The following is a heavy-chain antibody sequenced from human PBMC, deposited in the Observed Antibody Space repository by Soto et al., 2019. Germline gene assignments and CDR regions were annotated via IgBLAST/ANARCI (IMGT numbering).Heavy chain of an antibody. V-gene: IGHV3-23*01. J-gene: IGHJ4*02. Sequence: GGSLRLSCAASGFTFSSYAMSWVRQAPGKGLEWVSAISGSGGSTYYADSVKGRFTISRDNSKNTLYLQMNSLRAEDTAVYYCAKGLVVAAIFRSGFDYWGQGTLVTVSS. CDR1: GFTFSSYA. D-gene: IGHD2-15*01. CDR2: ISGSGGST. CDR3: AKGLVVAAIFRSGFDY.